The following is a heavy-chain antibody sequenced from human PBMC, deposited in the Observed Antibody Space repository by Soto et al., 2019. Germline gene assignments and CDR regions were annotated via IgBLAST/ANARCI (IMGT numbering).Heavy chain of an antibody. J-gene: IGHJ4*02. CDR2: IFYSGGT. CDR3: ARRGGGDYLFDS. D-gene: IGHD4-17*01. CDR1: GDSISTSNYY. V-gene: IGHV4-39*01. Sequence: QLLLQESGPGLVKPSETLSLTCTVSGDSISTSNYYWGWIRQPPGGGLEWIGHIFYSGGTYYNPCLKSVVTLSVDTSKNQFSLKLNSITAADTAVYFCARRGGGDYLFDSWGQGMLVTVSS.